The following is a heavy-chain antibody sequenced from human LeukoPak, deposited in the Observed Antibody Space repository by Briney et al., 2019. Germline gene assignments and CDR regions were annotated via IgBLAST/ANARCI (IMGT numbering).Heavy chain of an antibody. CDR2: IGVAGDT. J-gene: IGHJ6*02. V-gene: IGHV3-13*01. CDR1: GFTLSSYD. Sequence: GGSLRLSCAASGFTLSSYDMHWVRHVTGKGLGWVSAIGVAGDTYYPGSVKGRFIITRENAKNSLYLQMNSLRVEDTAVYYCARDRHGLAVWGQGTTVVVSS. CDR3: ARDRHGLAV.